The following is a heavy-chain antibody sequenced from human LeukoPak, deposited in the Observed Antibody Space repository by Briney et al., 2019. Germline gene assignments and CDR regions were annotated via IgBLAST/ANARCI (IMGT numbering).Heavy chain of an antibody. V-gene: IGHV4-61*02. J-gene: IGHJ4*02. D-gene: IGHD2-2*01. Sequence: PSETLSLTCTVSGFSISSGSYYWSWLRQPAGKGLEWIGRIYTSGSTNYNPSLKSRVTISVDTSKNQFSLKLSSVTAADTAVYYCAREGCSSTSCWGSLDYWGQGTLVTVSS. CDR2: IYTSGST. CDR1: GFSISSGSYY. CDR3: AREGCSSTSCWGSLDY.